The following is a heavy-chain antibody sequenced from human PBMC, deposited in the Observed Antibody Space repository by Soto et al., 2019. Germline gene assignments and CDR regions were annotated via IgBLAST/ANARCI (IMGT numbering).Heavy chain of an antibody. CDR2: ISGSGGST. D-gene: IGHD2-2*01. V-gene: IGHV3-23*01. CDR1: GFTFSSYA. CDR3: AKDKETGGIVVVPAAMPIDY. Sequence: GGSLRLSCAASGFTFSSYAMSWVRQAPGKGLEWVSAISGSGGSTYYADSVKGRFTISRDNSKNTLYLQMNSLRAEDTAVYYCAKDKETGGIVVVPAAMPIDYWGQGTLVTVSS. J-gene: IGHJ4*02.